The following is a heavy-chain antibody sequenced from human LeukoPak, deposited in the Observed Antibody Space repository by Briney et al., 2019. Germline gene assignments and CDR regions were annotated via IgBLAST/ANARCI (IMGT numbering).Heavy chain of an antibody. J-gene: IGHJ4*02. CDR3: ARDQHGDYVDY. CDR2: ISAYNGNT. V-gene: IGHV1-18*01. D-gene: IGHD4-17*01. CDR1: GGTFSSYA. Sequence: GASVKVSCKASGGTFSSYAISWVRQAPGQGLEWMGWISAYNGNTNYAQKLQGRVTMTTDTSTSTAYMELRSLRSDDTAVYYCARDQHGDYVDYWGQGTLVTVSS.